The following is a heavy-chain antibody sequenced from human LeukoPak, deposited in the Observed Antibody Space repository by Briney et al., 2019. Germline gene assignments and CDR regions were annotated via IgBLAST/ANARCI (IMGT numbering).Heavy chain of an antibody. Sequence: ASVKVSSKASGYTFTGDYMHWVRQAPGQGLEWMGWINPNSGAPNYAQKFQGRVTMTEDTSADAAYMELSSLRSEDTAVYYCATDLGLAVAGTVYWGQGTLVTVSS. CDR1: GYTFTGDY. CDR2: INPNSGAP. D-gene: IGHD6-19*01. J-gene: IGHJ4*02. CDR3: ATDLGLAVAGTVY. V-gene: IGHV1-2*02.